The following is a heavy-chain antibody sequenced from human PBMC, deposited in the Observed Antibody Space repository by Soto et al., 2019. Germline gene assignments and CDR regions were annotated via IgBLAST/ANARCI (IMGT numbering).Heavy chain of an antibody. CDR3: ASRTSGWYFDY. D-gene: IGHD6-19*01. CDR1: GFTFSSYA. CDR2: ISGSGGST. J-gene: IGHJ4*02. Sequence: EVQLLESGGGLVQPGGSLRLSCTASGFTFSSYAMNWVRQAPGKGLEWVSVISGSGGSTYYADSVKGRFTISRDNSKNKRHLQMNSLRDEDTAVYYCASRTSGWYFDYWGQGTLVTVSS. V-gene: IGHV3-23*01.